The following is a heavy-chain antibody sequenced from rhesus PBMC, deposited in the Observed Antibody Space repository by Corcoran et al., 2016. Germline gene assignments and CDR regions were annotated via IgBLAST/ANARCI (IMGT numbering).Heavy chain of an antibody. J-gene: IGHJ4*01. CDR3: ARYHMTYDY. CDR2: INGLHGNT. V-gene: IGHV4-80*01. CDR1: GDSFSSYW. Sequence: QVQLQESGPGLVTSSETLSLTCAVSGDSFSSYWWGWIRQPLGKGLECMGEINGLHGNTNNNPPVNKRVTLSIDASKNQFSLQLTSVTAADTAFYYCARYHMTYDYWGQGILVTVSS. D-gene: IGHD3-22*01.